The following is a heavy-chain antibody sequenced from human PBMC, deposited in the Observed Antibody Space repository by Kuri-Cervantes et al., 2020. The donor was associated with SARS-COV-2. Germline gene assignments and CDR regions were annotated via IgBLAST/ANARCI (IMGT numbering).Heavy chain of an antibody. CDR1: GFTFSTYG. D-gene: IGHD3-22*01. V-gene: IGHV3-30*18. J-gene: IGHJ4*02. CDR3: AYDSSAFHFDY. Sequence: GESLKISCAASGFTFSTYGMHWVRQAPGKGLEWVAVISYDGSNKYYTDSVKGRFTISRDNSKNTLYLQMNSLRAEDTAVYYCAYDSSAFHFDYWAREPWSPSPQ. CDR2: ISYDGSNK.